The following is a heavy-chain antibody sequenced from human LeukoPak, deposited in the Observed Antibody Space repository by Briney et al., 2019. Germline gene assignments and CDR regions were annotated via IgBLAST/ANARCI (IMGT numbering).Heavy chain of an antibody. CDR1: GFTVSSNY. V-gene: IGHV3-66*01. CDR2: IYSGVGT. CDR3: ARASRSDSADY. J-gene: IGHJ4*02. D-gene: IGHD2-21*02. Sequence: PGGSLRLSCVASGFTVSSNYMSWVRQAPGKGLEWVSVIYSGVGTYYADSVKGRFTISRDNSKNTLYLQMNSLRAEDTAVYYCARASRSDSADYWGQGTLVTVSS.